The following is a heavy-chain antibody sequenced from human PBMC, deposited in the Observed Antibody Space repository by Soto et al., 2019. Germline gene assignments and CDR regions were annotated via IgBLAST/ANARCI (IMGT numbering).Heavy chain of an antibody. Sequence: QVQLVESGGGLVKPGGSLRLSCAASGITFSDYYMSGIRQAPGKGLEGVSYISSSGHYTEHADSVRGRFTTSRDNARNSLYLQMNSLRVEDTAVYYCARELDGMDVWGQGTTVTVSS. CDR2: ISSSGHYT. CDR3: ARELDGMDV. V-gene: IGHV3-11*05. J-gene: IGHJ6*02. CDR1: GITFSDYY.